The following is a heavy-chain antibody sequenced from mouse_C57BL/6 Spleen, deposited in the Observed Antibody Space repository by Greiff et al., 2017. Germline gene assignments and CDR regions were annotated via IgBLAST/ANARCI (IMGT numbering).Heavy chain of an antibody. V-gene: IGHV1-26*01. Sequence: EVQLLQSGPELVKPGASVKISCKASGYTFTDYYMNWVKQSHGKSLEWIGYINPNNGGTSYNEKFKGKATLTVDKSSSTAYMELRSLTSEDSAVYYCARLGLRRGDYFDYWGQGTTLTVSS. D-gene: IGHD2-2*01. CDR1: GYTFTDYY. CDR2: INPNNGGT. CDR3: ARLGLRRGDYFDY. J-gene: IGHJ2*01.